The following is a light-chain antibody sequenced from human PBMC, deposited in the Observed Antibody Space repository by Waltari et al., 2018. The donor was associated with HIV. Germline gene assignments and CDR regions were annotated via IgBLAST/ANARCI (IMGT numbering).Light chain of an antibody. J-gene: IGLJ1*01. CDR1: SRDGVSYNS. CDR2: DDS. CDR3: CSYAGSNTYL. V-gene: IGLV2-23*01. Sequence: QSALTQPASVSGFPGQSITISCTGSSRDGVSYNSLSWYQQHPGNAPQLLIYDDSERPSGVSNRFSGYKSGNTASLTISGLQAEDEADYYCCSYAGSNTYLFGTGTEVTVL.